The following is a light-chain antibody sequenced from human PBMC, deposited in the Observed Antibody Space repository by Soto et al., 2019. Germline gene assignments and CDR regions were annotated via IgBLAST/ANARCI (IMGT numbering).Light chain of an antibody. CDR2: GNS. CDR1: SSNIGAGYD. CDR3: QYYDSSLSGVV. J-gene: IGLJ2*01. V-gene: IGLV1-40*01. Sequence: QSALTQPPSVSGAPGQRVTISCTGSSSNIGAGYDVHWYQQLPGTATKLLIYGNSNRPSGVPDRFSGTKSGTSASLATTGRQAEDEADYYFQYYDSSLSGVVFGGGTKLTVL.